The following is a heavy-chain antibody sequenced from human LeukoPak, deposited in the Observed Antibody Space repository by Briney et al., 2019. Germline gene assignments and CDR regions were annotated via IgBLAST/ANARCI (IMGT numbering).Heavy chain of an antibody. V-gene: IGHV3-21*01. CDR2: ISSRSSYI. Sequence: GGSLRLSCAASGFTFSSYSMNWVGQGPGKGLEWVSSISSRSSYIYYADSVKGRFTISRDNAKKSLYLQMNSLRAEDTAIYYCARVEATVTSNVFDYWGQGTLVTVSS. CDR3: ARVEATVTSNVFDY. D-gene: IGHD4-17*01. CDR1: GFTFSSYS. J-gene: IGHJ4*02.